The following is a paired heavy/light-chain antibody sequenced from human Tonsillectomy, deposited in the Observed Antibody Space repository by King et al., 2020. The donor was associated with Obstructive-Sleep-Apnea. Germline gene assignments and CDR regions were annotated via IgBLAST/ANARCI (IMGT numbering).Light chain of an antibody. Sequence: DIQMTQSPSSLSASVGDRVTITCRASQNIRSYLNWYQQKPGKAPKVLIYGATSLQGGVPSRFSGSGSGTQFTLTISSLQPEDFATYYCQQSYSTPPVTFGQGTRLEIK. J-gene: IGKJ5*01. CDR2: GAT. V-gene: IGKV1-39*01. CDR3: QQSYSTPPVT. CDR1: QNIRSY.
Heavy chain of an antibody. CDR3: ARDVAGDYYDGTGFHYYLDN. J-gene: IGHJ4*02. Sequence: EVQLVESGGGLVKPGGSLRLSCAASGFTFSIYTMTWVRQAPGKGLEWVSSISSSGSDIFYADSLKGRFTISRDNAKNSLFLQMNSLRAEDTAVYYCARDVAGDYYDGTGFHYYLDNWGQGTLVTVSS. CDR2: ISSSGSDI. D-gene: IGHD3-22*01. V-gene: IGHV3-21*01. CDR1: GFTFSIYT.